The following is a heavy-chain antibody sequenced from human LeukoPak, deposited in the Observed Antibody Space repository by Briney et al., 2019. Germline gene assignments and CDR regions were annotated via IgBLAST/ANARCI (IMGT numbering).Heavy chain of an antibody. V-gene: IGHV1-69*13. Sequence: SVKVSCKASGGTFSSYAISWVRQAPGQGLEWMGGIIPIFGTANYAQKFQGRVTIPADESTSTAYMELSSLRSEDTAVYYCARDWVGATPLGFDPWGQGTLVTVSS. CDR1: GGTFSSYA. D-gene: IGHD1-26*01. J-gene: IGHJ5*02. CDR2: IIPIFGTA. CDR3: ARDWVGATPLGFDP.